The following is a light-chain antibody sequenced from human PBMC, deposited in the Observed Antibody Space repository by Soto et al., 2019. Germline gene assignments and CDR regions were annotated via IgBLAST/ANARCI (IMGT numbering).Light chain of an antibody. Sequence: EIVLTQSPATLSLSPGERATLSCRASQSISSHLAWYQQKPGQAPRLLIYDASNRATGIPVRFSGSGSGTDFTLTINSLEPEDFAVYYCQQYYDAPQTFGRGTKVEIK. CDR3: QQYYDAPQT. J-gene: IGKJ1*01. CDR2: DAS. V-gene: IGKV3-11*01. CDR1: QSISSH.